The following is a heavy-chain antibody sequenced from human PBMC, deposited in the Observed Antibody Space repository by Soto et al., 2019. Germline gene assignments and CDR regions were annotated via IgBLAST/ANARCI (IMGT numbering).Heavy chain of an antibody. Sequence: QVQLVESGGGLVKPGGSLRLSCVASGFTFSDYYMNWVRQAPGKGLEWISYISSSGKYTNYADSVKGRFTISRDNADSTLHLRMDSLTADDTAVYYCARGNIPDYWGQGTLVTVSS. CDR3: ARGNIPDY. CDR2: ISSSGKYT. D-gene: IGHD2-21*01. J-gene: IGHJ4*02. V-gene: IGHV3-11*06. CDR1: GFTFSDYY.